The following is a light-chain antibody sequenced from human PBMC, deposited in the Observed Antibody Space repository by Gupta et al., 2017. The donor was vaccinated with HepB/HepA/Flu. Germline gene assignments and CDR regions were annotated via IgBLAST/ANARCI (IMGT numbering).Light chain of an antibody. CDR3: QQLNIYPLT. CDR1: QGISTH. Sequence: DIQLTQSPSFLSASVGGRVTITCRASQGISTHLAWYQQKPGKAPKLLIYDASTLQSGVPSRFSGSGSGTEFTLTISSLQPEDVAIYYCQQLNIYPLTFGGGTQVEIK. CDR2: DAS. V-gene: IGKV1-9*01. J-gene: IGKJ4*01.